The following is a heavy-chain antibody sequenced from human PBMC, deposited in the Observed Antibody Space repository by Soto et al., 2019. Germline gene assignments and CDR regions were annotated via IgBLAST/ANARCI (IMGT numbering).Heavy chain of an antibody. Sequence: ETLTLTCSVYGGSFSGYFWNWIRQTPGKGLEWIGKVNHNGRNNYNPSLKSRVTISLDMSKNQISLKLTSVTAAGTAVYHCARGGSSDWQVAFDFWGQGTTVTV. CDR1: GGSFSGYF. CDR2: VNHNGRN. J-gene: IGHJ3*01. D-gene: IGHD6-19*01. V-gene: IGHV4-34*01. CDR3: ARGGSSDWQVAFDF.